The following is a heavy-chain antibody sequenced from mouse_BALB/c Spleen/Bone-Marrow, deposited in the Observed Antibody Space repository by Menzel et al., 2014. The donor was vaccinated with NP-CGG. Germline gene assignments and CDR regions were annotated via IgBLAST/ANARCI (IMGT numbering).Heavy chain of an antibody. V-gene: IGHV5-9-3*01. D-gene: IGHD1-1*01. Sequence: EVHQVESGGGLVKPGGSLKLSCAASGFTFSSYAMSWVRQTPEKRLEWVATISSGGSYTYYPDSVKGRFTISRDNAKNTLYLQMSSLRSEDTAMYYCARFITLLVYFDYWGQGTTLTVSS. CDR1: GFTFSSYA. CDR3: ARFITLLVYFDY. CDR2: ISSGGSYT. J-gene: IGHJ2*01.